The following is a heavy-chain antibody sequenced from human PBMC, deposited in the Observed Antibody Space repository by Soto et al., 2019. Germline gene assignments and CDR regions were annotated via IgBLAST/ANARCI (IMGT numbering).Heavy chain of an antibody. V-gene: IGHV4-39*01. CDR2: IYYTGST. Sequence: SETLSLTCTVSGGSISSSGYFWGRIRQPPGKGLEWIGNIYYTGSTYYNPSLESRVTISVDTSKNQFSLRLSSVTAADTAVYYCVSPKRRATGNSLFGNMDVWGQGTTVTVSS. J-gene: IGHJ6*02. D-gene: IGHD3-9*01. CDR1: GGSISSSGYF. CDR3: VSPKRRATGNSLFGNMDV.